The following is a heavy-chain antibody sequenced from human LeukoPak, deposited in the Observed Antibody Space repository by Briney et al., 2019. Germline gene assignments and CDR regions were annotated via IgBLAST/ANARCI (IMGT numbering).Heavy chain of an antibody. J-gene: IGHJ3*02. Sequence: PGGSLRLSCAASGFTFSSYSMNWVRQAPGKGLEWVSSISSSSSHIYDADLVKGRFTTSRDNAKNSLYLQMSSLRAEDTAVYYCAGSHGISAAASYAFDIWGQGTMVTVSS. D-gene: IGHD6-13*01. CDR3: AGSHGISAAASYAFDI. CDR1: GFTFSSYS. CDR2: ISSSSSHI. V-gene: IGHV3-21*01.